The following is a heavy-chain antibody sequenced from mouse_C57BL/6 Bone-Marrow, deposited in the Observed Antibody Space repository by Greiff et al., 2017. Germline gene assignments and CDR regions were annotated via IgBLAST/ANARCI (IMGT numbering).Heavy chain of an antibody. CDR3: ARGGLRRGSWFAY. CDR1: GFNIKDYY. Sequence: EVKLMESGAELVKPGASVKLSCTASGFNIKDYYMHWVKQRTEQGLEWIGRIDPEDGETKYAPKFQGKATITADTSSNTAYLQRSSLTAEDTAVYYCARGGLRRGSWFAYWGQGTLVTVSA. V-gene: IGHV14-2*01. CDR2: IDPEDGET. D-gene: IGHD2-4*01. J-gene: IGHJ3*01.